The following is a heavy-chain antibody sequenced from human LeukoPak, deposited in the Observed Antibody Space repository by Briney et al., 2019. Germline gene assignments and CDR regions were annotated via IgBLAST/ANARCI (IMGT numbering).Heavy chain of an antibody. CDR1: GFTFSSYS. CDR2: ISSSSSYI. V-gene: IGHV3-21*06. CDR3: ARVFGYSSDYYYYYGMAV. J-gene: IGHJ6*02. Sequence: GGSLRLSCAASGFTFSSYSMNWVRQAPGKGLEWVSSISSSSSYIYYADSVKGRFTISRDNAKNALYLQMNSLRAEDTAVYYCARVFGYSSDYYYYYGMAVWGQGTTVTVSS. D-gene: IGHD5-18*01.